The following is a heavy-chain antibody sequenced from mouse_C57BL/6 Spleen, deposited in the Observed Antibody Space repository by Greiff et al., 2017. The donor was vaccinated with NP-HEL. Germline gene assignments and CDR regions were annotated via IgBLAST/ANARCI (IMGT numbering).Heavy chain of an antibody. D-gene: IGHD3-2*01. Sequence: VQLQQPGAELVKPGASVKLSCKASGYTFTSYWMQWVKQRPGQGLEWIGEIDPSDSYTNYNGKFKGKATLTADKSSSTAYMQLSSLTSEDSAVYFCARDSSSFAYWGQGTLVTVSA. J-gene: IGHJ3*01. CDR1: GYTFTSYW. CDR2: IDPSDSYT. V-gene: IGHV1-50*01. CDR3: ARDSSSFAY.